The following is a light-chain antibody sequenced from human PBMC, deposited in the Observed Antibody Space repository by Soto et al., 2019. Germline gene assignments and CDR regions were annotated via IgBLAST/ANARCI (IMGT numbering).Light chain of an antibody. CDR3: QQYDNWPRA. J-gene: IGKJ1*01. CDR1: QKVGTK. V-gene: IGKV3-15*01. CDR2: GAS. Sequence: EIVMTQSPATLSVSPGEKATPSGGPSQKVGTKLAWYQQKPGQAPRLLIYGASIRASGIPARFGGSGSGTEFTLAISSLQSEDFAVYYCQQYDNWPRAFGQGTKVENK.